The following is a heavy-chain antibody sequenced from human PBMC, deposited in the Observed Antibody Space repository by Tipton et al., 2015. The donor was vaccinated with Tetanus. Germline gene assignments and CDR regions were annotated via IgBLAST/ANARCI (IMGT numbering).Heavy chain of an antibody. J-gene: IGHJ4*02. CDR3: ARTGLLTTMTTELDF. D-gene: IGHD4-17*01. CDR2: ISPYNGKT. V-gene: IGHV1-18*01. Sequence: QLVQSGTEIKKPGSSVKVSCKPSGDIFTNYAITWVRQAPGQGLEWMGWISPYNGKTNYAQKLQGRVTMTTDTSTTTAYMELRSLRSADTAVYYCARTGLLTTMTTELDFWGQGTLVTVSS. CDR1: GDIFTNYA.